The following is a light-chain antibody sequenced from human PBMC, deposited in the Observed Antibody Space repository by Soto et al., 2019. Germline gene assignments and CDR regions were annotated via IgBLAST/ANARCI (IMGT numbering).Light chain of an antibody. J-gene: IGKJ1*01. CDR3: QQSYSSPPT. Sequence: DIRMTQSPSTLSASVGDEVTITCRASQSISSWLAWYQQKPGRSPTLLIYDASTLETGVPSRFSGSRSGPDFTLTISSLQPEDFATYYCQQSYSSPPTFGQGTKVDIK. V-gene: IGKV1-5*01. CDR2: DAS. CDR1: QSISSW.